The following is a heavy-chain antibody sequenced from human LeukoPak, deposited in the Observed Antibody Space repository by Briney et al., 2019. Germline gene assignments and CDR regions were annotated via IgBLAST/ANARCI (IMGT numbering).Heavy chain of an antibody. J-gene: IGHJ3*02. CDR1: GGSISSYY. D-gene: IGHD3-10*01. CDR2: I. V-gene: IGHV4-59*08. CDR3: ARSGAFDI. Sequence: SETLSLTCTVSGGSISSYYWSWIRQPPGKGLECIGHINYNRSLKRRVTKSVDTSKNQFSLKLSSVTAADTAVRYCARSGAFDIWGQGTMVTVSS.